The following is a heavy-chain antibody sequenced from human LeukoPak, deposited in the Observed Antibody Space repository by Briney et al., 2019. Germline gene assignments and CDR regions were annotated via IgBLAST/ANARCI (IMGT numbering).Heavy chain of an antibody. Sequence: ASVKVSCKASGYTFSSYDINWVRQATGQGLEWMGWMNPNSGNTGYAQTFLDRITMTRNTSISTAYMELSVLKSDDTAVYYCARGKSGSWLQLLDFWGQGTLVTVSS. J-gene: IGHJ4*02. CDR3: ARGKSGSWLQLLDF. D-gene: IGHD5-24*01. CDR2: MNPNSGNT. CDR1: GYTFSSYD. V-gene: IGHV1-8*01.